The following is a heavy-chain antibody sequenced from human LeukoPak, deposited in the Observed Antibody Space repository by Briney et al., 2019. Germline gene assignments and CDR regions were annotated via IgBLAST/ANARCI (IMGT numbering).Heavy chain of an antibody. CDR1: GYTFTSYY. Sequence: ASAKVSCKASGYTFTSYYMHWVRQAPGQGLEWMGIINPSGGSTSYAQKFQGRVTMTRDTSTSTVYMELSSLRSEDTAVYYCARAAQPCTNGVCYTSYRMGYWGQGTLVTVSS. V-gene: IGHV1-46*01. CDR2: INPSGGST. CDR3: ARAAQPCTNGVCYTSYRMGY. D-gene: IGHD2-8*01. J-gene: IGHJ4*02.